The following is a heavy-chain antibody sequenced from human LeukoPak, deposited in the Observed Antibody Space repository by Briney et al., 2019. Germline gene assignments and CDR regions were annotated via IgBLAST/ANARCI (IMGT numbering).Heavy chain of an antibody. J-gene: IGHJ4*02. V-gene: IGHV3-33*01. CDR1: GFTFSNYV. CDR2: IWYDGSNE. D-gene: IGHD1-26*01. Sequence: GRSLRLSCAASGFTFSNYVMHWVRQAPGKGLEWVAIIWYDGSNEYYADSVKGRFTISRDTSKNTLYLQMNSLRAEDTAVYYCARDRGTYYGDYWGQGTLVTVSS. CDR3: ARDRGTYYGDY.